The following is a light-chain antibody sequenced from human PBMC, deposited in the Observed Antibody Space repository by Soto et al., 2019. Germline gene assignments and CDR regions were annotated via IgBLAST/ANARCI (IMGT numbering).Light chain of an antibody. Sequence: DIQMTQSPSTLSASVGDRVTITCRASQSISSWLAWYQQKPGKAPKLLIYDASSLESGVPSRFSGSGSGTEFTLTISSLQSEDFALYYCQQYNHWPPITFGPGTRLEIK. CDR1: QSISSW. J-gene: IGKJ5*01. CDR3: QQYNHWPPIT. V-gene: IGKV1-5*01. CDR2: DAS.